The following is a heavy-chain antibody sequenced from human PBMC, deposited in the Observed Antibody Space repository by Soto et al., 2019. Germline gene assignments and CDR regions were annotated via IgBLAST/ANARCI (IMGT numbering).Heavy chain of an antibody. V-gene: IGHV3-23*01. Sequence: EVQLLESGGGLVQPGGSLRLSCAASGFTFSNYPMSWVRQAPGKGLEWISAISESGGDTYSADSVKGRLTISRDNSKNTLDLQMNSLRAEDTAVYYCAKRDGSANYYYYMDVWGKGTTVTVSS. D-gene: IGHD3-10*01. CDR3: AKRDGSANYYYYMDV. CDR2: ISESGGDT. CDR1: GFTFSNYP. J-gene: IGHJ6*03.